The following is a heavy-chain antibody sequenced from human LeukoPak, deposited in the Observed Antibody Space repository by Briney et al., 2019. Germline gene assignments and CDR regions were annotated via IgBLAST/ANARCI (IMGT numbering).Heavy chain of an antibody. J-gene: IGHJ4*02. CDR3: AKDLPPYYDFWSGSLYFDY. V-gene: IGHV3-23*01. CDR2: ISGSGGST. Sequence: GGSLRLSCAASGFAFSSYAMSWVRQAPGKGLEWVSAISGSGGSTYYADSVKGRFTISRDNSKNTLYLQMNSLRAEDTAVYYCAKDLPPYYDFWSGSLYFDYWGQGTLVTVSS. CDR1: GFAFSSYA. D-gene: IGHD3-3*01.